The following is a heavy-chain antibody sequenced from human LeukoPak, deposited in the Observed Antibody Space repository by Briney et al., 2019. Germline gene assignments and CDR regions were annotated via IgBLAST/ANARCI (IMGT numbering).Heavy chain of an antibody. CDR3: ASSYGSNVYMGS. Sequence: GGSLRLSRVASGMSLTDYGIHWVRQAPGKGLEWVAIFWRGDYNKTFYRDAVEGRFAISRDIARKTVYLQMNSLRAEDTAIYYCASSYGSNVYMGSWGQGISVAV. V-gene: IGHV3-33*04. CDR2: FWRGDYNKT. J-gene: IGHJ5*02. CDR1: GMSLTDYG. D-gene: IGHD3-22*01.